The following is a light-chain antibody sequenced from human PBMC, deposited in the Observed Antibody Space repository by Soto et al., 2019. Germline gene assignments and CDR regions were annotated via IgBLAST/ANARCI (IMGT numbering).Light chain of an antibody. CDR2: DAS. CDR1: QSISSW. V-gene: IGKV1-5*01. J-gene: IGKJ2*01. Sequence: DIQMTQSPSTLSASVGERVTITCRASQSISSWLAWYQQKPGKAPKLLIYDASSLESGVPSRFSGSGSGTEFTLTISSLQPDYFATYYCQQYNSYPYTFGQGTKLEIK. CDR3: QQYNSYPYT.